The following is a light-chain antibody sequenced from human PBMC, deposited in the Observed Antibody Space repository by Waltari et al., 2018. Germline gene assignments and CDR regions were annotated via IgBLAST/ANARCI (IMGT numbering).Light chain of an antibody. V-gene: IGLV2-14*01. CDR3: SSYTPSSTSPYV. CDR1: SRHVGGYNY. CDR2: DVS. Sequence: QSALTQPRPVSGSPGQSVTTSCTGSSRHVGGYNYVSWYQQHPGKAPHLMIYDVSKRPSGVSSRFSGSKSGNTASLTISGLQAEDEADYYCSSYTPSSTSPYVFGTGTTVTVL. J-gene: IGLJ1*01.